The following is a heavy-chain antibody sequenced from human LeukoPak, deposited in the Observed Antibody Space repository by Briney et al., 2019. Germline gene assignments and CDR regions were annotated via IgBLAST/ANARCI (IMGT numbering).Heavy chain of an antibody. CDR3: ASRSGYSGYDWGGFFDY. Sequence: SVKVSCKASGGTFSSYAISWVRQAPGQGLEWMGGIIPIFGTANYAQKFQGRVTITTDESTSTAYMELSSLRSEDTAVYYCASRSGYSGYDWGGFFDYWGQGTLVTVSS. CDR1: GGTFSSYA. CDR2: IIPIFGTA. J-gene: IGHJ4*02. D-gene: IGHD5-12*01. V-gene: IGHV1-69*05.